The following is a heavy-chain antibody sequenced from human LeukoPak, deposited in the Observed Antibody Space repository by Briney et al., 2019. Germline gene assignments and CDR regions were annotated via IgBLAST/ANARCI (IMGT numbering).Heavy chain of an antibody. CDR1: GYSISSGYY. Sequence: SETLSLTCTISGYSISSGYYWGWIRQPPGKGLEWIGSIYYNPSLKSRVTISLDTSKNQFSLKLSSVTAADTAVYYCARDLYSSGWGYFDYWGQGTLVTVSS. CDR3: ARDLYSSGWGYFDY. V-gene: IGHV4-38-2*02. J-gene: IGHJ4*02. D-gene: IGHD6-19*01. CDR2: IY.